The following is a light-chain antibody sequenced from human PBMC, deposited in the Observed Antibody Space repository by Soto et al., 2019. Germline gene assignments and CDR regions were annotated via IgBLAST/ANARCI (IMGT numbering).Light chain of an antibody. CDR2: DVS. J-gene: IGLJ7*01. CDR3: SSYTSSSTWV. V-gene: IGLV2-14*01. Sequence: QSALTQPASVSGSPGQSITISCTGTSSDVGGYNYVSWYQQHPGKAPKLMIYDVSNRPSGVSKRFSGSKSGNTATMTISGLQAEDEADYDCSSYTSSSTWVFGGGTQLTVL. CDR1: SSDVGGYNY.